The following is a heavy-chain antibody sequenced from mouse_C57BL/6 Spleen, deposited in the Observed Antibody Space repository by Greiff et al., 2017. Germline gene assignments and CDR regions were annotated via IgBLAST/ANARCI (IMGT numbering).Heavy chain of an antibody. CDR1: GYSFTGYY. CDR2: INPSTGGT. V-gene: IGHV1-42*01. CDR3: AREGYMDY. J-gene: IGHJ4*01. Sequence: VQLQQSGPELVKPGASVKISCKASGYSFTGYYMNWVKQSPEKSLEWIGEINPSTGGTTYNQKFKAKATLTVDKSSSTAYMQLKSLTSEDSAVYYCAREGYMDYWGQGTSVTVSS.